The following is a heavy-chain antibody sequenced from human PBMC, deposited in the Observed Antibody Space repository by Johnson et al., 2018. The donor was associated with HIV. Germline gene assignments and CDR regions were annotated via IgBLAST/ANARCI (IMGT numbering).Heavy chain of an antibody. J-gene: IGHJ3*02. CDR1: GFTFSSYE. V-gene: IGHV3-30*02. D-gene: IGHD3-10*01. CDR3: AKDRVRDAFDI. CDR2: IRYDGSNK. Sequence: QVQLVESGGGLVQPGGSLRLSCAASGFTFSSYEMNWVRQAPGKGLDWVAFIRYDGSNKYYADSVKGRFTISRDNSKNTLYLQMNSLRAEDTAVYYCAKDRVRDAFDIWGQGTMVTVSS.